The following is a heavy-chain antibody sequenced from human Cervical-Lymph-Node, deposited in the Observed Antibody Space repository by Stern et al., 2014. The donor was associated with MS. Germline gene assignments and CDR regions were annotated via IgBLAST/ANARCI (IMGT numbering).Heavy chain of an antibody. V-gene: IGHV4-30-4*01. CDR3: ARSTDSVEEAFDY. CDR1: GGSISSGDFS. CDR2: FFYGGST. J-gene: IGHJ4*02. D-gene: IGHD3-16*01. Sequence: QLQLQESGPGLVKPSQTLSLTCTVSGGSISSGDFSWSWIRKYPGKGLEWIGYFFYGGSTDYNPSLRSRVTISGDTSKNQFSLKLSSVTAADTAVYYCARSTDSVEEAFDYWGQGNLVTVSS.